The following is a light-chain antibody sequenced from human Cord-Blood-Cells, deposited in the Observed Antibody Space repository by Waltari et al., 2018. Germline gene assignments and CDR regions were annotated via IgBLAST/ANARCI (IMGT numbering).Light chain of an antibody. Sequence: QSALTQPRPVSGYPGQSVTISCTGTSSDVGGYHYVFWYQQHPVKAPKLMIYDVIKRPSGVPDRFSGSKSGNTASLTISGLQAEDEADYYCCSYAGSYTYVFGTGTKVTVL. CDR2: DVI. V-gene: IGLV2-11*01. CDR1: SSDVGGYHY. J-gene: IGLJ1*01. CDR3: CSYAGSYTYV.